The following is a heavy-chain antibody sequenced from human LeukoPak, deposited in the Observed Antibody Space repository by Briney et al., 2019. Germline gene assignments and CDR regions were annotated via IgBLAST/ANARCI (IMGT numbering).Heavy chain of an antibody. CDR1: GFSFGKYW. J-gene: IGHJ4*02. Sequence: GGSLRLSCVASGFSFGKYWVSWVRQAPGKGLEWVANIKLDGSEKNYVDSVKGRFTISRDNTKNSLYLQMNSLRAEDTAVFYCARDQYDTWSRRGNFDSWGQGTLVIVSS. CDR3: ARDQYDTWSRRGNFDS. CDR2: IKLDGSEK. D-gene: IGHD3/OR15-3a*01. V-gene: IGHV3-7*03.